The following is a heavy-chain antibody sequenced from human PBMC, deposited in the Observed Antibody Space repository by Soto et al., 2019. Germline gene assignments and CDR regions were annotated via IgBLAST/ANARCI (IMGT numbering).Heavy chain of an antibody. V-gene: IGHV1-69*13. D-gene: IGHD6-13*01. J-gene: IGHJ4*02. CDR2: IIPIFGTA. Sequence: GASVKVSCKASGGTFSSYAISWVRQAPGQGLEWMGGIIPIFGTANYAQKFQGRVTITADESTSTAYMELSSLRSEDTAVYYCASSIAAAGNHYFDYWGQGTLVTVSS. CDR1: GGTFSSYA. CDR3: ASSIAAAGNHYFDY.